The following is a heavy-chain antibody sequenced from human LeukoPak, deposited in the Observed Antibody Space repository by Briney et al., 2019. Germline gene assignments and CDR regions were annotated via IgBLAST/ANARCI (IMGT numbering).Heavy chain of an antibody. Sequence: GGSLRLSCAASGFTFSDYYMSWIRQAPGRGLEWVSSISSSDNTIYYADSVKGRFTISRDNAKNSLYLQMNSLRAEDTAVYYCARDRNYYGSGIGYYMDVWGKGTTVTVSS. V-gene: IGHV3-11*04. CDR2: ISSSDNTI. CDR1: GFTFSDYY. D-gene: IGHD3-10*01. J-gene: IGHJ6*03. CDR3: ARDRNYYGSGIGYYMDV.